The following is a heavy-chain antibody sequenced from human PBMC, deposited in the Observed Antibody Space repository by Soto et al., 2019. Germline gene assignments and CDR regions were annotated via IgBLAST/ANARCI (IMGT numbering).Heavy chain of an antibody. CDR2: MNPNSGNT. CDR1: GYTFTSYD. V-gene: IGHV1-8*01. Sequence: GASVKVSCKASGYTFTSYDINSLRQATGQGLEWMGWMNPNSGNTGYAQKFQGRVTMTRDTSISTAYMELSSLRSEDTAVYYCARRATWDVQDHWGQGTLVTVSS. CDR3: ARRATWDVQDH. J-gene: IGHJ4*02. D-gene: IGHD1-1*01.